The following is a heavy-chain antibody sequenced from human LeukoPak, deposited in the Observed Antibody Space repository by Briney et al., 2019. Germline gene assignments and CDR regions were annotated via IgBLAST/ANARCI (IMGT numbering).Heavy chain of an antibody. D-gene: IGHD2-2*01. CDR2: IIPIFGTA. J-gene: IGHJ5*02. CDR1: GGTFSSYA. Sequence: ASVKVSCKASGGTFSSYAISWVRQAPGQGLEWMGGIIPIFGTANYAQKFQGRVTITADESTSTAYMELSSLRSEDTAVYYCARASLGYCSSTSCPNWFDPWGQGTLVTVSS. V-gene: IGHV1-69*13. CDR3: ARASLGYCSSTSCPNWFDP.